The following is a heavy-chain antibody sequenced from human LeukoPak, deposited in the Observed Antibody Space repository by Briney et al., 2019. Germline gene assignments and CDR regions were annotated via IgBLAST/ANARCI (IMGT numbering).Heavy chain of an antibody. D-gene: IGHD3-10*01. J-gene: IGHJ4*02. Sequence: GGSLRLSCAASGFTFSSYSMNWVRQAPGKGLEWISSISSSSSYIYYADSVKGRFTISRDNAKNSLYLQMNSLRAEDTAVYYCARDHDHGSGSYFGFDYWGQGTLVTVSS. CDR1: GFTFSSYS. CDR2: ISSSSSYI. V-gene: IGHV3-21*01. CDR3: ARDHDHGSGSYFGFDY.